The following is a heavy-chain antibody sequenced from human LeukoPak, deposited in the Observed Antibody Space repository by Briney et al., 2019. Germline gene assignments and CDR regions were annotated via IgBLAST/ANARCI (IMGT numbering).Heavy chain of an antibody. D-gene: IGHD3-10*01. CDR2: IYTSGST. CDR1: GGSISSSNW. Sequence: SGTLSLTCAVSGGSISSSNWWGWVRQPPGKGLEWIGHIYTSGSTNYNPSLKSRVTISVDTSKNQFSLKLSSVTAADTAVYYCVWSSTDYYYYYGMDVWGQGTTVTVSS. J-gene: IGHJ6*02. CDR3: VWSSTDYYYYYGMDV. V-gene: IGHV4-4*02.